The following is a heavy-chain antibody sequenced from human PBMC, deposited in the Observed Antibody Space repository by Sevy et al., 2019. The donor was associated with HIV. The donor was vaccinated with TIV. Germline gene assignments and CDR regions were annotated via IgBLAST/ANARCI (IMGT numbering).Heavy chain of an antibody. CDR3: ARAQYYYDSRGHYVPPRYYFDY. J-gene: IGHJ4*02. Sequence: SETLSLTCTVSGGSISSGDYYWSWIRQPPGKGLEWIGYIYYSGSSNYNPSLKSRVTISVDMSKNQFSLKLSSVTAADTAVYYCARAQYYYDSRGHYVPPRYYFDYWGQGTLVTVSS. CDR1: GGSISSGDYY. CDR2: IYYSGSS. D-gene: IGHD3-22*01. V-gene: IGHV4-30-4*01.